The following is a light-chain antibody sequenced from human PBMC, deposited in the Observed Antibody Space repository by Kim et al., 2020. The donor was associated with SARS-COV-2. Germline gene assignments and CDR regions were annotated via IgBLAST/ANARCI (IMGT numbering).Light chain of an antibody. CDR2: WAS. V-gene: IGKV4-1*01. Sequence: DIVMTQSPDSLAVSLGERATINCKSSQSVLYSSNHNNYLAWYQQKPGQPPKLLIYWASTRESGVPDRFSGSGSGTDFTLTISSLQAEDVAVYYCQQYYSTPRTFGGGTKVDIK. J-gene: IGKJ4*01. CDR1: QSVLYSSNHNNY. CDR3: QQYYSTPRT.